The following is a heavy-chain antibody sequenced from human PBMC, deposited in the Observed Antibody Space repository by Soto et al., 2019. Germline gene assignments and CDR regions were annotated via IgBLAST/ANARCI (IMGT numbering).Heavy chain of an antibody. D-gene: IGHD6-19*01. CDR3: AKIGWGLVAGWEFDS. J-gene: IGHJ4*02. CDR2: IWHDGTKE. V-gene: IGHV3-33*03. Sequence: QVQLVESGGGVVQPGRSLRLSCAASGFTVRNYGMYWVRQAAGKGLEWVALIWHDGTKENYADSVKGRFTIAKDNSKNTLYLQMSSLRAEDTAVYYCAKIGWGLVAGWEFDSWGQGTLVTVSS. CDR1: GFTVRNYG.